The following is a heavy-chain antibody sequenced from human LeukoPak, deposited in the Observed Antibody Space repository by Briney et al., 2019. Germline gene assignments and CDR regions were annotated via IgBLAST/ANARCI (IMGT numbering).Heavy chain of an antibody. J-gene: IGHJ4*01. Sequence: ASVKVSCKASGYTFTDYYFHWVRQVPGQGPECLGWINPNTGGTNYPQKFQGRVTMTRDTATSTAYMELTSLRSDDTAVYYCARDLGATTGAPWYYFDNWGQGTLVTVPS. V-gene: IGHV1-2*02. CDR3: ARDLGATTGAPWYYFDN. D-gene: IGHD1-26*01. CDR2: INPNTGGT. CDR1: GYTFTDYY.